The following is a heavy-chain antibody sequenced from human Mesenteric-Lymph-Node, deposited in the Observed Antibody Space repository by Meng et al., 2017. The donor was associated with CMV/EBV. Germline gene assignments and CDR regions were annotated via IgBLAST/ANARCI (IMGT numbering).Heavy chain of an antibody. CDR1: GGSLSGYY. V-gene: IGHV4-59*01. CDR2: IDYSGST. D-gene: IGHD3-16*02. CDR3: ARGPLSSVYGTDV. J-gene: IGHJ6*02. Sequence: SETLSLTCAVYGGSLSGYYWSWIRQSPGKGLEWIGCIDYSGSTNYHPSLKSRVTISGDTSKNQFSLKVNSVTAADTALYYCARGPLSSVYGTDVWGQGTTVTVSS.